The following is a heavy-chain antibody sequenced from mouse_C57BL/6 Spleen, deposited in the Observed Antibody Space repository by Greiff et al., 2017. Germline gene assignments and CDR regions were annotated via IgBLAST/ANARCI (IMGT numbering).Heavy chain of an antibody. V-gene: IGHV1-64*01. Sequence: QVQLKQPGAELVKPGASVKLSCKASGYTFTSYCMHWVKQRPGQGLEWIGMIHPNSGSTNYNEKFKSKATLTVDKSSSTAYMQLSSLTSEDSAVYYCARSPDYYAMDYWGQGTSVTVSS. CDR1: GYTFTSYC. CDR3: ARSPDYYAMDY. CDR2: IHPNSGST. J-gene: IGHJ4*01.